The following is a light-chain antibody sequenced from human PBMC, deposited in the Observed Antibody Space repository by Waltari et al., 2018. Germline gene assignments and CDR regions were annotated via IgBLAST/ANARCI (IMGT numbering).Light chain of an antibody. V-gene: IGKV1-5*03. Sequence: DIQMTQSPSTLSASVGDTITITCRASQSISNYLAWYQQKPGKAPKLLIYKASSSGSGVPSRFSCSGSGTVFILTINSLQPDDFATYYCQQYNTYSSFGQGTKLEIK. CDR2: KAS. J-gene: IGKJ2*03. CDR3: QQYNTYSS. CDR1: QSISNY.